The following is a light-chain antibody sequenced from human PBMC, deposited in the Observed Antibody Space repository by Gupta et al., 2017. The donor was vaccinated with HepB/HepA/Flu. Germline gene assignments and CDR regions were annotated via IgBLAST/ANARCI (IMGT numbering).Light chain of an antibody. CDR3: QAWDSSTASYV. CDR2: NDS. CDR1: KLGDKY. V-gene: IGLV3-1*01. Sequence: SYELTQPPSVSVSPGQTASITCSGDKLGDKYACWYQQKPGQSPVLVIYNDSKRPSGIPERFSGSNSGNTATLTIRATQAMDEADYYCQAWDSSTASYVIGTGTKVTVL. J-gene: IGLJ1*01.